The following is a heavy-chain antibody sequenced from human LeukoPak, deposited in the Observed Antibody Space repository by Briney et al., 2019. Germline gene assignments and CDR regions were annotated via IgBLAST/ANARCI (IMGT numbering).Heavy chain of an antibody. J-gene: IGHJ4*02. D-gene: IGHD6-19*01. CDR2: IGIAGDT. Sequence: GGSLRLSCAASGFTISDYDMHWVRQATGKSLEWVSVIGIAGDTYYVGSVKDRFTTSREDAKNSLYLQMNSLRAGDTAVYYCARAVAGTFFDYWGRGTLVTVSS. CDR3: ARAVAGTFFDY. V-gene: IGHV3-13*01. CDR1: GFTISDYD.